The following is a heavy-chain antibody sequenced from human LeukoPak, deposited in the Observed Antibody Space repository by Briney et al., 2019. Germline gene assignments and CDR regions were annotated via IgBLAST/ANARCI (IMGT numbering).Heavy chain of an antibody. CDR1: GFTVSSNY. D-gene: IGHD6-13*01. V-gene: IGHV3-66*01. CDR2: IYSGGST. J-gene: IGHJ4*02. CDR3: ARVSGIAAAGMFY. Sequence: GGSLRLSCAASGFTVSSNYMSWVRQVPGKGLEWVSVIYSGGSTYYADSVKGRFTISRDNSKNTLYLQMNSLRAEDTAVYYCARVSGIAAAGMFYWGQGTLVTVSS.